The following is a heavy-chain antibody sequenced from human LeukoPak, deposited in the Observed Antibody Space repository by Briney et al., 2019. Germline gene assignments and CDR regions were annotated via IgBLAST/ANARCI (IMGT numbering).Heavy chain of an antibody. V-gene: IGHV5-51*01. CDR1: GSSFTSCW. D-gene: IGHD1-7*01. J-gene: IGHJ3*02. CDR2: IYPGDSDT. CDR3: ARLQPYNWNFDAFDI. Sequence: GESLQISCKGSGSSFTSCWIGWVRQLPGKGLEWMGIIYPGDSDTRYSPSFQGQVTISADKSISTAYLQWSSLKASDTAMYYCARLQPYNWNFDAFDIWGQGTMVTVSS.